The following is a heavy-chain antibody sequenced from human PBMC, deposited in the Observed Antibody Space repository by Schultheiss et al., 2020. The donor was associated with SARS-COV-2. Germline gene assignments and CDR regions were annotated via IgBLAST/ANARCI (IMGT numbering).Heavy chain of an antibody. D-gene: IGHD4-17*01. Sequence: LSLTCAVYGGSFSGYYWSWIRQPPGKGLEWIGEINHSGSTNYNPSLKSRVTISVDKSKNQFSLKLSSVTAADTAVYYCARDNYGVDYWGQGTLVTVAS. CDR1: GGSFSGYY. J-gene: IGHJ4*02. V-gene: IGHV4-34*01. CDR3: ARDNYGVDY. CDR2: INHSGST.